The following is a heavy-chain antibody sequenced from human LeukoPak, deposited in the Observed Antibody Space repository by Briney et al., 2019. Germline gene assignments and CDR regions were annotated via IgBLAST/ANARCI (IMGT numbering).Heavy chain of an antibody. J-gene: IGHJ4*02. V-gene: IGHV3-23*01. CDR1: GFTFSSYS. D-gene: IGHD3-16*02. CDR3: ANSVWDSYRHYCEC. CDR2: SSSDGGTA. Sequence: GGSLRLSCAASGFTFSSYSMNWVRQAPGKGLEWVSISSSDGGTAHYAESVKGRFTISRDNSKNMVYLHMSSLSAEDTAVYYCANSVWDSYRHYCECWGQGTLVTVSS.